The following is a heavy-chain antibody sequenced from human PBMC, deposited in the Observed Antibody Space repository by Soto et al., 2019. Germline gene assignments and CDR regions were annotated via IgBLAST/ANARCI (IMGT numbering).Heavy chain of an antibody. D-gene: IGHD1-26*01. CDR2: IYYSGST. CDR1: GGSISSYY. V-gene: IGHV4-59*01. CDR3: ARAIGSYPADHDAFDI. Sequence: SETLSLTCTVSGGSISSYYWSWIRQPPGKGLEWIGYIYYSGSTSYNPSLKSRVTISVDTSKNQFSLKLSSVTAADTAMYYCARAIGSYPADHDAFDIWGQGTMVTVSS. J-gene: IGHJ3*02.